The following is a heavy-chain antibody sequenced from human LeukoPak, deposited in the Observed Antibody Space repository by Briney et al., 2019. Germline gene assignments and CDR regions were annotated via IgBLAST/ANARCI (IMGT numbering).Heavy chain of an antibody. CDR1: GFTFSNSW. D-gene: IGHD4-23*01. Sequence: GGSLRLSCAASGFTFSNSWMHWVRQAPGKGLVWVSRIKSDGSSTSYADTVKGRFNISRDNAKNTLYLQLNSLRAEDTAVYYCARGYGGNSDWYFDLSGRGTLVTVSS. CDR3: ARGYGGNSDWYFDL. V-gene: IGHV3-74*01. J-gene: IGHJ2*01. CDR2: IKSDGSST.